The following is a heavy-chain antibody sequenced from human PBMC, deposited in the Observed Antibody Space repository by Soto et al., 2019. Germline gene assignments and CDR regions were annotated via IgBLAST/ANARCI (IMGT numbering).Heavy chain of an antibody. CDR2: ISGHRDAT. D-gene: IGHD3-10*01. CDR3: ANSRVSMVRGLIIIPNY. CDR1: GFPFTGYA. V-gene: IGHV3-23*01. Sequence: GGSLRLSCAASGFPFTGYAMSWVRQAPGKGLEWVSAISGHRDATFYADSVKGRFTISRDNSKNTLYLHMNSLRAEDTALYYCANSRVSMVRGLIIIPNYWGHGTLVTAAS. J-gene: IGHJ4*01.